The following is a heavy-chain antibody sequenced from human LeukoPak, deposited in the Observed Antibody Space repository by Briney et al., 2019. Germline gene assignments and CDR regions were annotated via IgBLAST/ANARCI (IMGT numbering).Heavy chain of an antibody. V-gene: IGHV1-46*01. D-gene: IGHD6-13*01. CDR2: INPSGGGT. CDR1: GYTFTGYY. Sequence: ASVKVSCKASGYTFTGYYMHWVRQAPGQGLEWVGIINPSGGGTNYAQKFQGRVTMTRDTSTSTFYMELSSLKSEDTAVYYCARGLGIAEYNFDYWGQGTLVTVSS. CDR3: ARGLGIAEYNFDY. J-gene: IGHJ4*02.